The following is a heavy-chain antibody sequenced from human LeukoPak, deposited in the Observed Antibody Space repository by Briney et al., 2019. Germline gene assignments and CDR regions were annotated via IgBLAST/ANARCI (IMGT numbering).Heavy chain of an antibody. CDR1: GGSISSSIYY. J-gene: IGHJ5*02. CDR3: ARHFIVVVPAARNWFDP. Sequence: SETLSLTCTVSGGSISSSIYYWGWIRQSPGKGLEWIGSIYYSGSTYYNPSLKSRVTISVDTSKNQFSLKLSSVTAADTAVYYCARHFIVVVPAARNWFDPWGQGTLVTVSS. CDR2: IYYSGST. V-gene: IGHV4-39*01. D-gene: IGHD2-2*01.